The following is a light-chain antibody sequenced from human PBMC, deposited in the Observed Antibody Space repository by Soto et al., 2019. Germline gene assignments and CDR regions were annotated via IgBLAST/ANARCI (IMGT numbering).Light chain of an antibody. V-gene: IGLV2-8*01. J-gene: IGLJ1*01. CDR1: SGDVGGYNY. CDR3: SSYAGSNRV. CDR2: EVS. Sequence: QSALTQPPSASGSAGQSVTISCTGTSGDVGGYNYVSWYQQYPGKAPKLVIYEVSKRPSGVPDRFSGSKSGNTASLTVSGLQAEDEADYYCSSYAGSNRVFGTGTKVTVL.